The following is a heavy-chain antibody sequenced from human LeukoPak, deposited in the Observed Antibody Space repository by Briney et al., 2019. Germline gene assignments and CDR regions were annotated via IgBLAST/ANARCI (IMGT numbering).Heavy chain of an antibody. CDR1: GYTFTGYY. J-gene: IGHJ4*02. CDR3: ASAYYDFWSGYYLFDY. Sequence: ASVKVSCKASGYTFTGYYMLWVRQAPGQGLEWMGRINPNSGGTNYAQKFQGRVTMTRDTSISTAYMELSRLRSDDTAVYYCASAYYDFWSGYYLFDYWGQGTLVTVSS. CDR2: INPNSGGT. D-gene: IGHD3-3*01. V-gene: IGHV1-2*06.